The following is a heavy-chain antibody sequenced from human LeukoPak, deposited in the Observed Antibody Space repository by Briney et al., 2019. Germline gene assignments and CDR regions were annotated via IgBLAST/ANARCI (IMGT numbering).Heavy chain of an antibody. V-gene: IGHV4-61*02. Sequence: SQTLSLTCTVSGGSISSGSYYWSWIRQPAGKGLEWIGRIYTSGSTNYNPSLKNRVTISVDTSKNQFSLKLSSVAAADTAVYYCARDYSSSWYYYYYMDVWGKGTTVTVSS. CDR2: IYTSGST. J-gene: IGHJ6*03. CDR3: ARDYSSSWYYYYYMDV. D-gene: IGHD6-13*01. CDR1: GGSISSGSYY.